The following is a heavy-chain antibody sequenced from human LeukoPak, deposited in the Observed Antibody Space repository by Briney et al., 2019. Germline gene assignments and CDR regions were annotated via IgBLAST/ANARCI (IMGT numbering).Heavy chain of an antibody. V-gene: IGHV4-4*07. J-gene: IGHJ4*02. CDR3: ARDLTYYDSSGLNY. D-gene: IGHD3-22*01. CDR2: IYTSGST. Sequence: PSETLSLTCAVYGGSFSGYYWSWIRQPAGKGLEWIGRIYTSGSTNYNPSLKSRVTMSVDTSKNQFSLKLSSVTAADTAVYYCARDLTYYDSSGLNYWGQGTLVTVSS. CDR1: GGSFSGYY.